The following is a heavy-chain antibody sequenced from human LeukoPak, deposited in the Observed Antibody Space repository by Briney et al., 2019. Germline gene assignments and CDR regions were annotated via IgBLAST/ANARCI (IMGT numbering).Heavy chain of an antibody. Sequence: ASVRVSCKVSGYSLTELSMHWVRQAPGKGLEWMGGFDPRNSGTCFAQNFQGRVTLTEDTYTDTSSMELRSLKSDDTAVYYCTTSDRQFCSPSSCYMPFDYWGQGSLVTVSS. CDR3: TTSDRQFCSPSSCYMPFDY. D-gene: IGHD2-2*02. CDR2: FDPRNSGT. V-gene: IGHV1-24*01. J-gene: IGHJ4*02. CDR1: GYSLTELS.